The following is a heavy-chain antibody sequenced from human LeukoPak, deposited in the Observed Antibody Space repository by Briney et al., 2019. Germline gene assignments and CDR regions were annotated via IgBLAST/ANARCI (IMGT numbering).Heavy chain of an antibody. J-gene: IGHJ4*02. CDR3: VKDGEEYYYGSGTWYYFDY. CDR2: ISSNGGST. V-gene: IGHV3-64D*06. D-gene: IGHD3-10*01. CDR1: GFTFSSYA. Sequence: GGSLRLSCSASGFTFSSYAMHWVRRAPGKGLEYVSAISSNGGSTYYADSVKGRFTIYRDNSKNTLYLQMSSLRAEDTAVYYCVKDGEEYYYGSGTWYYFDYWGQGTLVTVSS.